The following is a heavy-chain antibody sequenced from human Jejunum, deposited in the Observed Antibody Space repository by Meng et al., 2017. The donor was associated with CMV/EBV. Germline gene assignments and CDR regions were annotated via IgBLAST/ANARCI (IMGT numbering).Heavy chain of an antibody. CDR2: TFHRSKWYN. Sequence: VSNNHAACNLIRQSPSGGLGWLGKTFHRSKWYNVYSVCVKSRITISPDTSKNHFSLHLNSVTPEDTAVYYCARGLPNYYYYGMDVWGQGTTVTVSS. CDR3: ARGLPNYYYYGMDV. D-gene: IGHD4-11*01. J-gene: IGHJ6*02. V-gene: IGHV6-1*01. CDR1: VSNNHAA.